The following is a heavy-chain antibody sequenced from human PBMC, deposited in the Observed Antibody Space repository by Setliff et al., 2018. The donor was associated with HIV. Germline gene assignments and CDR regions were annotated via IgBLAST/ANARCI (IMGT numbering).Heavy chain of an antibody. V-gene: IGHV3-74*01. CDR1: GFSFRTYW. CDR2: VNNDGSTT. Sequence: PGGSLRLSCTGTGFSFRTYWMHWVRQSPGKGLVWVSRVNNDGSTTNYADSVKGRFTISRDNAKNTVYLQMKSLRAEDTAVYYCCTGPLNTYGWDYWGQGTVVTVSS. J-gene: IGHJ4*02. D-gene: IGHD5-18*01. CDR3: CTGPLNTYGWDY.